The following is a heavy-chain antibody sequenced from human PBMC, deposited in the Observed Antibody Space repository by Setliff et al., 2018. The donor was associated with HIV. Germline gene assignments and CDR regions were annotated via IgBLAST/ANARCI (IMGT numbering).Heavy chain of an antibody. V-gene: IGHV3-7*05. Sequence: PGGSLRLSCAASGFTFSNNWMAWVRLAPGKGLEWVANIKQDGSVKNYVDSVRGRFTISRDNAENSLFLQMTGLRPEDTAMYYCARDRWFSNNRYSDYWGQGTLVTVSS. CDR2: IKQDGSVK. CDR3: ARDRWFSNNRYSDY. J-gene: IGHJ4*02. CDR1: GFTFSNNW. D-gene: IGHD6-13*01.